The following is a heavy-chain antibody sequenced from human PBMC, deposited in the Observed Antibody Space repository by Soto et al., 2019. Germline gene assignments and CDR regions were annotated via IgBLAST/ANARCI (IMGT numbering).Heavy chain of an antibody. CDR1: GGSISSYY. CDR3: ARRYGAGFDY. Sequence: SETLSLTCTVSGGSISSYYWSWIRQPPGKGLEWIGYIYYSGSTNYNPSLKSRVTISVDTSKNQFSLKLSSVTAADTAVYYRARRYGAGFDYWGQGTLVTVSS. CDR2: IYYSGST. J-gene: IGHJ4*02. V-gene: IGHV4-59*01. D-gene: IGHD3-9*01.